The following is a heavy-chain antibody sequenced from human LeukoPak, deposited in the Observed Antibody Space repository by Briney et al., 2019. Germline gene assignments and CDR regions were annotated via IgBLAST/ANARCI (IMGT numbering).Heavy chain of an antibody. CDR2: ISVYNGNT. D-gene: IGHD3-10*01. CDR3: ARDRTLLLWFGEQQDDAFDI. CDR1: GYTFTSYG. V-gene: IGHV1-18*01. J-gene: IGHJ3*02. Sequence: ASVKVSCKASGYTFTSYGISWVRQAPGQGLEGMGWISVYNGNTNYAQKLQGRVTMTTDTSTCTAYMELRSLRSDDTAVYYCARDRTLLLWFGEQQDDAFDIWGQGTMVTVSS.